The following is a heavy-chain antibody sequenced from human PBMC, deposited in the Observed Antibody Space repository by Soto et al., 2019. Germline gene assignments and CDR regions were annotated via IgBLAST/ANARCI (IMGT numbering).Heavy chain of an antibody. D-gene: IGHD1-26*01. CDR1: GFTFSSYA. J-gene: IGHJ4*02. CDR2: ISGSGGST. CDR3: AILSSRLGATTY. Sequence: EVQLLESGGGLVQPGGSLRLSCAASGFTFSSYAMSWVRQAAGKGLEWVSAISGSGGSTYYADSVKGRFTISRDNSKNTLYLQMNSLRAEDTAVYYCAILSSRLGATTYWGQGTLVTVSS. V-gene: IGHV3-23*01.